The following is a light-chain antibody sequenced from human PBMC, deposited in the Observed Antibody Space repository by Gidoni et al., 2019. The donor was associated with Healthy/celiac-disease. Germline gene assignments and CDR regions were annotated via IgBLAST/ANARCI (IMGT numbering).Light chain of an antibody. J-gene: IGKJ5*01. CDR2: DAS. V-gene: IGKV3-11*01. CDR1: QSVSSY. Sequence: LSPGERATLSCRASQSVSSYLAWYQQKPGQAPRLLIYDASNRATGIPARFSGSGSGTDFTLTISSLEPEDFAVYYCQQRSNWPITFGQGTRLEIK. CDR3: QQRSNWPIT.